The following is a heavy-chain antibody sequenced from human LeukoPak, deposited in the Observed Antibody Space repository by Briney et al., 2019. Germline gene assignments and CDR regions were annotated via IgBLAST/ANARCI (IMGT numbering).Heavy chain of an antibody. CDR1: GDTFSSYA. V-gene: IGHV1-69*01. CDR2: IIPILGTT. D-gene: IGHD3-22*01. CDR3: ARDDYYDSSAYRENPFDV. J-gene: IGHJ3*01. Sequence: SVKLSCKASGDTFSSYAISWLRQAPGQGLEWMGGIIPILGTTNYAQKFQGRVTITADESTSTLYMELRSLRSEDTAIYYCARDDYYDSSAYRENPFDVWGQGTMVTVSS.